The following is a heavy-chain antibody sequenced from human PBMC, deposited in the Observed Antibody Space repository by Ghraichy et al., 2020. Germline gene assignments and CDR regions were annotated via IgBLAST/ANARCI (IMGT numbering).Heavy chain of an antibody. CDR3: ARVWFRCSGGSCYKSDSGGNSGVIDC. V-gene: IGHV4-34*01. D-gene: IGHD2-15*01. J-gene: IGHJ4*02. CDR2: INHSGST. Sequence: SETLSLTCAVYGGSFSGYYWSWIRQPPGKGLEWIGEINHSGSTNYNPSLKGRVTISVDTSKNQFSLKLSSVTAADTAVYYCARVWFRCSGGSCYKSDSGGNSGVIDCWGQGTLVTVSS. CDR1: GGSFSGYY.